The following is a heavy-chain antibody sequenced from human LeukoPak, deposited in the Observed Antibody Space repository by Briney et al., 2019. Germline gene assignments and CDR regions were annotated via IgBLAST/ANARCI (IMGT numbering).Heavy chain of an antibody. Sequence: SETLSLTCAVSGGSISSGDYPWSWIRQPPGKGLEWIGYIFHTGHTSYNPSLKSRVTISVDMSKNQFSLKLSSVTAADTAVYFCAREARGGRYYYYYMDVWGKGTTVTVSS. V-gene: IGHV4-30-2*01. D-gene: IGHD3-10*01. CDR1: GGSISSGDYP. CDR2: IFHTGHT. CDR3: AREARGGRYYYYYMDV. J-gene: IGHJ6*03.